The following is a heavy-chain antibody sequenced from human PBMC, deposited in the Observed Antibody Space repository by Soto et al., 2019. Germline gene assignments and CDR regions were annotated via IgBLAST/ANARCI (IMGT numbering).Heavy chain of an antibody. J-gene: IGHJ3*02. V-gene: IGHV4-4*02. CDR3: SRDRGYSSGWGRHLGAFDI. CDR1: SGSISSSNW. D-gene: IGHD6-19*01. Sequence: QVQLQESGPGLVKPSGTLSLTCAVSSGSISSSNWWSWVRQPPGKGLEGIGEIYHSGSTNYNPSLKSRVTISVDKSKNQFSLKLSSVTAADTAVYYCSRDRGYSSGWGRHLGAFDIWGQGTMVTVSS. CDR2: IYHSGST.